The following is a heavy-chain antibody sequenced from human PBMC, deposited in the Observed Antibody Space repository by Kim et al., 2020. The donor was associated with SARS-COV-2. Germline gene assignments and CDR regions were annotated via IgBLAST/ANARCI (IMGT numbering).Heavy chain of an antibody. CDR1: GFTFSSYG. CDR3: AKGDYGGKKGSYFDY. CDR2: ISYDGSNK. D-gene: IGHD4-17*01. J-gene: IGHJ4*02. V-gene: IGHV3-30*18. Sequence: GGSLRLSCAASGFTFSSYGMHWVRQAPGKGLEWVAVISYDGSNKYYADSVKGRFTISRDNSKNTLYLQMNSLRAEDTAVYYCAKGDYGGKKGSYFDYWGQGTLVTVSS.